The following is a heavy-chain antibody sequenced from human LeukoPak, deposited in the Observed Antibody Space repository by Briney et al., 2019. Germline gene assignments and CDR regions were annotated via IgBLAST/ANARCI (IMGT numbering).Heavy chain of an antibody. CDR1: GGSISTYY. CDR3: ATMAVAGTGYNWLDP. V-gene: IGHV4-59*08. D-gene: IGHD6-19*01. CDR2: IYYGGSA. J-gene: IGHJ5*02. Sequence: SETLSLTCAVSGGSISTYYWNWIRQPPGKGLEWIGYIYYGGSAIYNPSLKSRVTISVDRSKNRFSLKLNSVTAADTAVYYCATMAVAGTGYNWLDPWGQGTLVTVSS.